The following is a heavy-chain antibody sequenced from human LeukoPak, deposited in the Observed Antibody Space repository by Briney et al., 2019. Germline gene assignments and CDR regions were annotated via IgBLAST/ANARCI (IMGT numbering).Heavy chain of an antibody. CDR1: GGSISSGSYY. J-gene: IGHJ4*02. D-gene: IGHD3-22*01. CDR2: IYTSGST. CDR3: ASYYDSSGYVDY. V-gene: IGHV4-61*02. Sequence: SQTLSLTCTVSGGSISSGSYYWSWIRQPAGKGLEWIGRIYTSGSTNYNPSLKSRVTISVDTSKNQFSLKLSSVTAADTAVYYCASYYDSSGYVDYWGQGTLVTVSS.